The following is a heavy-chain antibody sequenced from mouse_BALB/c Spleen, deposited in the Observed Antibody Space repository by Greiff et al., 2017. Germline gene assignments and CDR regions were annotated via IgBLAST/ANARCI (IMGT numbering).Heavy chain of an antibody. CDR2: IDPANGNT. D-gene: IGHD3-1*01. Sequence: EVQLQQSGAELVKPGASVKLSCTASGFNIKDTYMHWVKQRPEQGLEWIGRIDPANGNTKYDPKFQGKATITADTSSNTAYLQLSSLTSEDTAVYYCARSRGGSGYVGFAYWGQGDLETVSA. J-gene: IGHJ3*01. CDR1: GFNIKDTY. CDR3: ARSRGGSGYVGFAY. V-gene: IGHV14-3*02.